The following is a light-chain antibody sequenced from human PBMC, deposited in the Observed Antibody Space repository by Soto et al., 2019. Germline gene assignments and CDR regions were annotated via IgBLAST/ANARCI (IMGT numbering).Light chain of an antibody. CDR2: DAS. V-gene: IGKV3-15*01. Sequence: EIVFTQSPATMSLSPGERATLSCRASQSVSSNLAWYQQKPGQAPRLLIYDASTRATGIPARLSGSGSGTEFTPTISSLQSEDFADYHCQQDNNWPPTFGEGTKVDIK. J-gene: IGKJ1*01. CDR3: QQDNNWPPT. CDR1: QSVSSN.